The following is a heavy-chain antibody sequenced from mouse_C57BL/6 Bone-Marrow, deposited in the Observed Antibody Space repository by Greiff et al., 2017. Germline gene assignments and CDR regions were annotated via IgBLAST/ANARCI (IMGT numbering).Heavy chain of an antibody. J-gene: IGHJ2*01. CDR3: AVITTLGDY. D-gene: IGHD1-1*01. CDR1: GFTFKDDY. V-gene: IGHV14-4*01. Sequence: EVQLQQSGAELVRPGASVKLSCTASGFTFKDDYMPWVKQRPEQGLEWIGEIDPENGDTEYASKFQGKATVTADTSSNTAYLQLSSLTSEDTAVYYCAVITTLGDYWGQGTTLTVSS. CDR2: IDPENGDT.